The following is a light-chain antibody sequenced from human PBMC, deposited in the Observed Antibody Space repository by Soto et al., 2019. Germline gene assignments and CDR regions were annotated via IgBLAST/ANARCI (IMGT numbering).Light chain of an antibody. CDR2: SNY. V-gene: IGLV1-44*01. CDR1: SSNIESNT. CDR3: EAWDAILNGYV. J-gene: IGLJ1*01. Sequence: QSVLTQPPPASGTPGQRVIISCSGSSSNIESNTVTWYQQLLGTVHKIVIYSNYDRPSGLPERSSGSTSGTSASLVIRGLQSEDEADYYCEAWDAILNGYVFGGGTKVTVL.